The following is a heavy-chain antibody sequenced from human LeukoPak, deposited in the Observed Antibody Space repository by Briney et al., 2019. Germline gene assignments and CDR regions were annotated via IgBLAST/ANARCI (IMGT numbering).Heavy chain of an antibody. Sequence: GESLKISCKGSGDTFTSYWIGWVRQMPEKGLEWMGIIYPGDSDTRYSPSFQGQVTISADKSISTAYLQWNSLKASDTAMYYCARHEAYYGSLGFDYWGQGTLVTVSS. CDR3: ARHEAYYGSLGFDY. D-gene: IGHD1-26*01. CDR1: GDTFTSYW. V-gene: IGHV5-51*01. J-gene: IGHJ4*02. CDR2: IYPGDSDT.